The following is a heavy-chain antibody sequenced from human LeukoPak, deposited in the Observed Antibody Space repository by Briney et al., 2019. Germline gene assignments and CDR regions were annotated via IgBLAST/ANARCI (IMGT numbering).Heavy chain of an antibody. CDR2: VYYTRST. V-gene: IGHV4-30-4*01. CDR3: ARDRPGYYDSSGYSSAFDI. Sequence: SQTLSLTCTVSGGSISSGDYYWSWIRQPPGKGLEWIGYVYYTRSTSYNPSLKSRLSLSVDTSKNQFSLTLSSVTAEDTAVYYCARDRPGYYDSSGYSSAFDIWGQGTTVTVSS. D-gene: IGHD3-22*01. J-gene: IGHJ3*02. CDR1: GGSISSGDYY.